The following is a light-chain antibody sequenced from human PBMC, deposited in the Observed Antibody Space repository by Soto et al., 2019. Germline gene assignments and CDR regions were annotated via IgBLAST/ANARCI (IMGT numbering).Light chain of an antibody. CDR1: NIGDKR. V-gene: IGLV3-21*04. CDR2: YDS. J-gene: IGLJ1*01. CDR3: QVWDIMTDNYV. Sequence: SYELTQPPSVSVAPEKTTTITCGGNNIGDKRVHWYRQKPGQAPVLLISYDSDRPPGIPERFSGSNSGNTATLTISRVEAGDEADYYCQVWDIMTDNYVFGGGTKVTVL.